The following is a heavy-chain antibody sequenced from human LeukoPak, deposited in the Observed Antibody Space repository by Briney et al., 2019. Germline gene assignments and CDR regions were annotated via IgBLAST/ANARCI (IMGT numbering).Heavy chain of an antibody. V-gene: IGHV1-2*02. J-gene: IGHJ4*02. Sequence: ASVKVSCKASGYTFTDYYMHWVRQAPGQGFEWMGWINPNDGDTNYAPKFQGRVTMTRDTSISTAHMEVSRLRSDDTAVYYCARANFLYCSSSTCLFDHWGQGTLVTVSS. CDR3: ARANFLYCSSSTCLFDH. CDR2: INPNDGDT. D-gene: IGHD2-2*01. CDR1: GYTFTDYY.